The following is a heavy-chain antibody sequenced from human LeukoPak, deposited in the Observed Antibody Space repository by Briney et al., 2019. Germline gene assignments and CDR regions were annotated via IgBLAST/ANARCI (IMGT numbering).Heavy chain of an antibody. CDR2: ISYDGSNK. Sequence: GGSLRLSCAASGFTFNKYAMNWVRQAPGKGLEWVAVISYDGSNKYYADSVKGRFTISRDNSKNTLYLQMNSLRAEDTAVYYCAKSAPEYYDFWSGADYWGQGTLVTVSS. CDR1: GFTFNKYA. CDR3: AKSAPEYYDFWSGADY. V-gene: IGHV3-30*18. J-gene: IGHJ4*02. D-gene: IGHD3-3*01.